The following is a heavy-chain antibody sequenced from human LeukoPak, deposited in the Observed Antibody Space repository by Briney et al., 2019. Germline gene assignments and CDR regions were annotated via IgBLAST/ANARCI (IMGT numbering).Heavy chain of an antibody. CDR3: ARGAGWWPY. V-gene: IGHV4-59*01. Sequence: SETLSLTCTVSGGSIDSYYWSWIRQPPGKGLEWIGYIYYSWTTNYNPSLKGRLTISLDMSKNQFSLKLSSVTAADTAVYYCARGAGWWPYWGQGTLVTVSS. CDR1: GGSIDSYY. J-gene: IGHJ4*02. CDR2: IYYSWTT. D-gene: IGHD6-19*01.